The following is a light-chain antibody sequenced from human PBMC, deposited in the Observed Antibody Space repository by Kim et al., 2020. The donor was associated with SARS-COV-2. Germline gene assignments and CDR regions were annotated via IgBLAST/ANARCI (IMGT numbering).Light chain of an antibody. J-gene: IGLJ1*01. CDR1: SSDVGTYDY. CDR3: ASVTSKSTPS. Sequence: GQSITITCTGTSSDVGTYDYVSWYQQHPGKPPKLMIYDENKRPAGGPKRFPGSKADNTASLTISGLQPEDEAEYYCASVTSKSTPSFGTGTKVTVL. CDR2: DEN. V-gene: IGLV2-14*03.